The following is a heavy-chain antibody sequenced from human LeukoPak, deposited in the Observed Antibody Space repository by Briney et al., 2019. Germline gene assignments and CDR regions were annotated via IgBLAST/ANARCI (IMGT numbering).Heavy chain of an antibody. Sequence: ETLSLTCAVSGGTIGKIDWWSWVRQPPGKGLEWVANIKQDGSEKYYVDSVKGRFTISRDNAKNSLYLQMNSLRAEDTAVYYCARVKGYYDSSGLQNWGQGTLVTVSS. D-gene: IGHD3-22*01. CDR2: IKQDGSEK. CDR1: GGTIGKIDW. J-gene: IGHJ4*02. V-gene: IGHV3-7*01. CDR3: ARVKGYYDSSGLQN.